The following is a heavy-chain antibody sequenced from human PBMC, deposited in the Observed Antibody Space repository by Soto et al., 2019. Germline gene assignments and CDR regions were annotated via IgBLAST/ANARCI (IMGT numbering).Heavy chain of an antibody. CDR2: ISNTTDTV. CDR3: ACLIGAPFGYRYYLTVASFQLTRSTDP. Sequence: QAPQNGLEWLSYISNTTDTVDYAGCVRGRFTISRDNAKNSLYLQMNSLSAEDTAVYYCACLIGAPFGYRYYLTVASFQLTRSTDP. D-gene: IGHD3-9*01. V-gene: IGHV3-48*04. J-gene: IGHJ5*02.